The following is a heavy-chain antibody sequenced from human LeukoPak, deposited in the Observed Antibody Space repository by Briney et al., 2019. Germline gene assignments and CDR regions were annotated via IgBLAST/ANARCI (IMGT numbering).Heavy chain of an antibody. D-gene: IGHD1-26*01. CDR2: INWNGGST. Sequence: GGSLRLSCAASGFTFDDYGMSWVRQAPGKGLEWVSGINWNGGSTGYADSVKGRFTISRDNAKNSLYLQMNSLRAEDTALYYCARSLGSPYSGSYSYWGQGTLVTVSS. V-gene: IGHV3-20*04. CDR1: GFTFDDYG. CDR3: ARSLGSPYSGSYSY. J-gene: IGHJ4*02.